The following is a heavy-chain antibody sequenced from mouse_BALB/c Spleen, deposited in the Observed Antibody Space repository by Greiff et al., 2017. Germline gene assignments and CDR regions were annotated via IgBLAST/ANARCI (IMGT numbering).Heavy chain of an antibody. J-gene: IGHJ2*01. Sequence: LVKTGASVKISCKASGYSFTGYYMHWVKQSHGKSLEWIGYISCYNGATSYNQKFKGKATFTVDTSSSTAYMQFNSLTSEDSAVYYCAREFITTVVAHFDYWGQGTTLTVSS. CDR3: AREFITTVVAHFDY. CDR2: ISCYNGAT. D-gene: IGHD1-1*01. CDR1: GYSFTGYY. V-gene: IGHV1S34*01.